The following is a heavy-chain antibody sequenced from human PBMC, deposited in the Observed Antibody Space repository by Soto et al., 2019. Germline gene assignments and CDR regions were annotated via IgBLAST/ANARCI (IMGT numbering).Heavy chain of an antibody. V-gene: IGHV4-59*08. J-gene: IGHJ5*02. D-gene: IGHD3-3*01. CDR3: ARLGMITIFGDPDVLAP. Sequence: SETLSLTCTVSGGSISSYYWSWIRQPPEKGLEWIGYIYYSGSTNYNPSLKSRVTISVDTSKNPFSLRLSSVTAADTAVYYCARLGMITIFGDPDVLAPWSQRTLVTVSS. CDR2: IYYSGST. CDR1: GGSISSYY.